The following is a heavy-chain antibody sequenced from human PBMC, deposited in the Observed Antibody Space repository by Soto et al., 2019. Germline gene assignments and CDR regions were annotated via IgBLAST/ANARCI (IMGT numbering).Heavy chain of an antibody. Sequence: PSETLSLTCTVSGGSISSYYWSWIRQPPGKGLEWIGFTHYSGSTNYNPSLKSRVTMSVDTSKNQFSLKLTSVNAADTAVYYCTRGGDAYKNGHWGQGTLVTVSS. D-gene: IGHD2-21*01. CDR1: GGSISSYY. CDR2: THYSGST. V-gene: IGHV4-59*01. CDR3: TRGGDAYKNGH. J-gene: IGHJ1*01.